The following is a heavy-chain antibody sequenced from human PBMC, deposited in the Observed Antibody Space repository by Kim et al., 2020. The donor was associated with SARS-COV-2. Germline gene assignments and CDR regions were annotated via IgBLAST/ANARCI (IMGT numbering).Heavy chain of an antibody. V-gene: IGHV1-2*02. D-gene: IGHD6-6*01. Sequence: TNYAQKFQGRVTMTRDTSISTAYMELSRLRSDDTAVYYCAREGSSSSLDYWGQGTLVTVSS. J-gene: IGHJ4*02. CDR3: AREGSSSSLDY. CDR2: T.